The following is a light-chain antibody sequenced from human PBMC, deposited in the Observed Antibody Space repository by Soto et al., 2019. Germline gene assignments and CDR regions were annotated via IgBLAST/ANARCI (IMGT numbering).Light chain of an antibody. Sequence: IQMTHSPATLSAYVGDTVTITCRASQNIRNWLAWYQQKPGKAPNPLIYDASSLKSGVPARFSGSGSGTEFTLTIFSLQPDDFATYSCQQYNTYSTFGQGTRLEIK. CDR1: QNIRNW. CDR2: DAS. V-gene: IGKV1-5*01. J-gene: IGKJ5*01. CDR3: QQYNTYST.